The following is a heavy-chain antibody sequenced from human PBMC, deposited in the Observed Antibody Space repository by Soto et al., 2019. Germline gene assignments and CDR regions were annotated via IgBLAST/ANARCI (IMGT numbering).Heavy chain of an antibody. CDR1: GGTFSSYA. V-gene: IGHV1-69*13. J-gene: IGHJ6*02. Sequence: SVKVSCKASGGTFSSYAISWVRQAPGQGLEWMGGIIPIFGTANYAQKFQGRVTITEDESTSTAYMELSSLRSEDPAVYYCAKSFGIMATGTKVLYYYYGMDVWGQGTTVTVSS. D-gene: IGHD1-1*01. CDR3: AKSFGIMATGTKVLYYYYGMDV. CDR2: IIPIFGTA.